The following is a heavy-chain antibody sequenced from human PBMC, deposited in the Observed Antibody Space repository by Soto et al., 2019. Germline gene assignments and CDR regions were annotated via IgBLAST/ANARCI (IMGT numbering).Heavy chain of an antibody. D-gene: IGHD5-18*01. Sequence: QVQLVESGGGVVQPGRSLRLSCAASGFTFSSYGMHWVRQAPGKGLEWVAVISYDGSNKYYADSVKGRFTISRVNSKNTLYLQMNSLRAEDTAVYYCAKDLDTAMVAWGQGTLVTVSS. V-gene: IGHV3-30*18. J-gene: IGHJ5*02. CDR2: ISYDGSNK. CDR3: AKDLDTAMVA. CDR1: GFTFSSYG.